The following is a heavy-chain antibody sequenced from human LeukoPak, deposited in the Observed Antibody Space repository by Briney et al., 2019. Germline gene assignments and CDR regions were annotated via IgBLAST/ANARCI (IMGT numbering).Heavy chain of an antibody. CDR3: ARDSSGWYSYYYYGMDV. CDR2: ISAYNGNT. D-gene: IGHD6-19*01. CDR1: GYTFTSYG. V-gene: IGHV1-18*01. J-gene: IGHJ6*02. Sequence: ASVKVSCKASGYTFTSYGISWVRQAPGQGLEWMGWISAYNGNTNYAQKLQGRVTMTTDTSTSTAYMELRSLRSDDTAVYYCARDSSGWYSYYYYGMDVWGQGTTVTVSS.